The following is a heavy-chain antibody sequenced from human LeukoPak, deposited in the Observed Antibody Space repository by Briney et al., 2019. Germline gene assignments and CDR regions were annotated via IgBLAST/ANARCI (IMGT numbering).Heavy chain of an antibody. Sequence: EASVKVSCKASGYTFTGYYMHWVRQAPGQGLEWMGWINPNSGGTNYAQKLQGRVTMTRDTSISTAYMELSRLRSDDTAVYYCARDHYYGSGSYYSNFDYWGQGTLVTVSS. CDR2: INPNSGGT. D-gene: IGHD3-10*01. CDR3: ARDHYYGSGSYYSNFDY. CDR1: GYTFTGYY. J-gene: IGHJ4*02. V-gene: IGHV1-2*02.